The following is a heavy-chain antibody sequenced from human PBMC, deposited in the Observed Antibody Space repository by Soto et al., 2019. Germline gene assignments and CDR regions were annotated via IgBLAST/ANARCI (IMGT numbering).Heavy chain of an antibody. V-gene: IGHV3-74*01. J-gene: IGHJ4*02. CDR1: GFTFSTYW. CDR3: ARDLAGVDDS. Sequence: EVQLVESGGGLVQPGGSLRLSCAASGFTFSTYWMHWVRQVPGKGLVWVSRVNPDGTTTNYAASVKGRFTISRDNAKNTLHLQMNSLRVADTAVYFCARDLAGVDDSWGQGTLVTVSS. CDR2: VNPDGTTT. D-gene: IGHD7-27*01.